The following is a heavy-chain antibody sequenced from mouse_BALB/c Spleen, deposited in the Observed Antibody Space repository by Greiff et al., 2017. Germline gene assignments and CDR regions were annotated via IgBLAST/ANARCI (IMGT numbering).Heavy chain of an antibody. D-gene: IGHD2-10*02. CDR1: GFTFSSYA. CDR3: AREYCFAY. J-gene: IGHJ3*01. Sequence: EVHLVESGGGLVKPGGSLKLSCAASGFTFSSYAMSWVRQTPEKRLEWVASISSGGSTYYPDSVKGRFTISRDNARNILYLQMSSLRSEDTAMYYCAREYCFAYWGQGTLVTVSA. V-gene: IGHV5-6-5*01. CDR2: ISSGGST.